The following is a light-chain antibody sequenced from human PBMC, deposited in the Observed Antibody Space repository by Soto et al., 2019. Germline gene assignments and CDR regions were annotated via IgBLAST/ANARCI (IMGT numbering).Light chain of an antibody. CDR2: GAS. CDR1: QSVSSTY. V-gene: IGKV3-20*01. J-gene: IGKJ1*01. Sequence: EIVLTQSPGFLSLSPGERATLSCRASQSVSSTYLAWYQQKPGQAPRLLIYGASTRATGLPDRFSGSGSGTDYTLTISRLEPEDFAVYYCHHYGSSLWTFGQGTKVEIK. CDR3: HHYGSSLWT.